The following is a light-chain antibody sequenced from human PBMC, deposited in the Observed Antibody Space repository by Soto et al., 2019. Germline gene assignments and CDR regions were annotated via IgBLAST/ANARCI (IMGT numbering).Light chain of an antibody. V-gene: IGLV2-14*01. Sequence: QSVLTQPASVSGSPGQSITISCTATTSDVGGFDSVSWYQQHPGTAPRVIIYEVSNRPSGVSYRFSGPKSANTASLTISGLQADDEADYYCSSYTTSNTWLFGGGTKLTVL. CDR2: EVS. CDR1: TSDVGGFDS. J-gene: IGLJ3*02. CDR3: SSYTTSNTWL.